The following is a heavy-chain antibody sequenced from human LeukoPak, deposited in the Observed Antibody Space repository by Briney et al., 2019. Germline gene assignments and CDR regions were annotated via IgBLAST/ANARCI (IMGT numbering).Heavy chain of an antibody. J-gene: IGHJ6*02. CDR2: SSSSSSYI. Sequence: GGSLRLSCAASGFTFSSYSMNWVRQAPGKGLEWVSSSSSSSSYIYYADSVKGRFTISRDNAKNSLYLQMNSLRAEDTAVYYCARDGHDTAMVIYYGMDVWGQGTTVTVSS. V-gene: IGHV3-21*01. D-gene: IGHD5-18*01. CDR1: GFTFSSYS. CDR3: ARDGHDTAMVIYYGMDV.